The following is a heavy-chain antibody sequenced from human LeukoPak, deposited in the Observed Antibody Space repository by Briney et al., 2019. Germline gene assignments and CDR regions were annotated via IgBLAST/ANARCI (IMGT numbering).Heavy chain of an antibody. J-gene: IGHJ3*02. Sequence: GGSLRLSCAASGFTVSSNYMSWVRQAPGKGLEWVSVIYSGGSTYYADSVEGRFTISRDNSKNTLYLQINSLRAEDTAVYYCARFWVWAFDIWGQGTMVTVSS. CDR1: GFTVSSNY. CDR2: IYSGGST. V-gene: IGHV3-66*01. D-gene: IGHD3-16*01. CDR3: ARFWVWAFDI.